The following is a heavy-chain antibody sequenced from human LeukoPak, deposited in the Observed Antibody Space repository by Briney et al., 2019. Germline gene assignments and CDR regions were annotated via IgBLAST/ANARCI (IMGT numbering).Heavy chain of an antibody. V-gene: IGHV1-2*06. CDR3: AREGGMNDFWSGYSLRRGYYYYYGMDV. CDR1: GYTFTGYY. CDR2: INPNSGGT. Sequence: ASVKVSCKASGYTFTGYYMHWVRQAPGQGLEWMGRINPNSGGTNYAQKFQGRVTMTRDTSISTAYMELSRLRSDDTAVYYCAREGGMNDFWSGYSLRRGYYYYYGMDVWGQGTTVTVSS. J-gene: IGHJ6*02. D-gene: IGHD3-3*01.